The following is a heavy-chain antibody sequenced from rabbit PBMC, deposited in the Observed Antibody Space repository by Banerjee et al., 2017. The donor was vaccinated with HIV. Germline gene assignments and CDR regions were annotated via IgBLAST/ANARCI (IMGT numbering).Heavy chain of an antibody. J-gene: IGHJ4*01. V-gene: IGHV1S45*01. CDR2: INTISGDT. Sequence: QEQLVESGGDLVKPEGSLTLTCTASGFTLSSYWMWWVRQAPGKGLEWIACINTISGDTVYATWAKGRFTISKASWTTVTLQMTSLTAADTASYFCARDFNLWGPGTLVT. CDR3: ARDFNL. CDR1: GFTLSSYW.